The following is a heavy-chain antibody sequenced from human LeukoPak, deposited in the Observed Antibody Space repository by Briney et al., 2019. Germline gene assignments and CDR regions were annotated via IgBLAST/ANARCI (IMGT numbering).Heavy chain of an antibody. CDR2: INPSGGST. J-gene: IGHJ4*02. V-gene: IGHV1-46*03. Sequence: ASVKVPCKASGYTFTSYYMHWVRQAPGQGLEWMGIINPSGGSTSYAQKFQGRVTMTRDTSTSTVYMELSSLRSEDTAVYYCARVRQQWLTIDYWGQGTLVTVSS. CDR1: GYTFTSYY. CDR3: ARVRQQWLTIDY. D-gene: IGHD6-19*01.